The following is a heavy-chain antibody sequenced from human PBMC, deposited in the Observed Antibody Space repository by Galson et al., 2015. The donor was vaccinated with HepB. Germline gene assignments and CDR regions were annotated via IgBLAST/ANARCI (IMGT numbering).Heavy chain of an antibody. CDR3: ARYGPGSLGRLYEGY. D-gene: IGHD3-10*01. CDR2: IKQDGSEK. V-gene: IGHV3-7*01. J-gene: IGHJ4*02. CDR1: GSTFVNYW. Sequence: SLRLSCAGSGSTFVNYWMAWVRQAPGKGLEWVAHIKQDGSEKYYVDSVKGRFTISRDNAKNSQSLQMNSLRVDDTAVYYCARYGPGSLGRLYEGYWGQGTLVTVSS.